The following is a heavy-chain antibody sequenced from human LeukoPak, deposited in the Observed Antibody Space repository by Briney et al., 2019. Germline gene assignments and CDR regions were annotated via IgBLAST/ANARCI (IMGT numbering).Heavy chain of an antibody. CDR2: ISGSGGST. CDR3: AKVYYYDSSGYSGY. Sequence: PGGSLRLSCAASGFTFSSYAMSWVRQAPGKGLEWVSAISGSGGSTYYADSVKGRFTISRDNSKNTLYLQMNSPRAEDTAVYYCAKVYYYDSSGYSGYWGQGTLVTVSS. CDR1: GFTFSSYA. J-gene: IGHJ4*02. D-gene: IGHD3-22*01. V-gene: IGHV3-23*01.